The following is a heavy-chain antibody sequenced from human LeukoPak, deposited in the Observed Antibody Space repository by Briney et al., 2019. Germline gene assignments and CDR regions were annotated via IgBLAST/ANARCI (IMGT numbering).Heavy chain of an antibody. CDR3: ASSPGLNWFDP. V-gene: IGHV3-74*01. D-gene: IGHD3/OR15-3a*01. CDR2: ISNDGTST. CDR1: GFTFSSHW. J-gene: IGHJ5*02. Sequence: GGSLRLSCAASGFTFSSHWMHWVRQAPGKGPVWVSRISNDGTSTSYADSVKGRFTISRDNAKNTLYLQMDSLRVEDTAIYFCASSPGLNWFDPWGQGTLVIVSS.